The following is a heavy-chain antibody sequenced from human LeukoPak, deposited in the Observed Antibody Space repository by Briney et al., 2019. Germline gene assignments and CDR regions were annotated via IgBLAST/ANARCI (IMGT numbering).Heavy chain of an antibody. CDR2: TNHSGST. CDR3: ARGAFYYYFDY. CDR1: GGSFSGYY. D-gene: IGHD3-10*01. Sequence: SETLSLTCAVYGGSFSGYYWSWIRQPPGKGLEWIGETNHSGSTNYNPSLKSRVTISVDTSKNQFSLKLSSVTAADTAVYCCARGAFYYYFDYWGQGTLVTVSS. J-gene: IGHJ4*02. V-gene: IGHV4-34*01.